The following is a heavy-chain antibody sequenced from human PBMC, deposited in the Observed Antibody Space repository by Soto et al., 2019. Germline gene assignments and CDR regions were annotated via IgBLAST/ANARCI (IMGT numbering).Heavy chain of an antibody. J-gene: IGHJ4*02. V-gene: IGHV4-31*03. D-gene: IGHD3-3*01. CDR1: GGSISSGGYY. Sequence: PSETLSLTCTVSGGSISSGGYYWSWVRQHPGKGLEWIGYIYDSGSTYYNPSLKSRVTISIDTSKNQFSLKLSSVTAADTAVYYCARTDYDFWSGSPLNLDYWGQGTLVTVSS. CDR2: IYDSGST. CDR3: ARTDYDFWSGSPLNLDY.